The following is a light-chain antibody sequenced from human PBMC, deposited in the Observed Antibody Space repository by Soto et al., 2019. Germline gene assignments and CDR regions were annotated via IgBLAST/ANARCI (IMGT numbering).Light chain of an antibody. CDR1: SSDIGVSTF. CDR3: RSFATSHTLV. CDR2: EVS. V-gene: IGLV2-14*01. J-gene: IGLJ2*01. Sequence: QSALTQPASVSESPGQSITISCTGTSSDIGVSTFVSWYQQHPGKAPELIIYEVSDRPSGVSHRFSGSKSGNTASLTISGLQAEDEADYYCRSFATSHTLVFGGGTQLTVL.